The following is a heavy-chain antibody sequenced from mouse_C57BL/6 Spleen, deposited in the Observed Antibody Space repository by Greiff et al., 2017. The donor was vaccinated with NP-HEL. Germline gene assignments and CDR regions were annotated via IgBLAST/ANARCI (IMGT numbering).Heavy chain of an antibody. V-gene: IGHV5-16*01. Sequence: EVNLVESEGGLVQPGSSMKLSCTASGFTFSDYYMAWVRQVPEKGLEWVANINYDGSSTYYLDSLKSRFIISRDNAKNILYLQMSSLKSEDTATYYCARDRANWDWYFDVWGTGTTVTVSS. CDR2: INYDGSST. J-gene: IGHJ1*03. CDR1: GFTFSDYY. D-gene: IGHD4-1*01. CDR3: ARDRANWDWYFDV.